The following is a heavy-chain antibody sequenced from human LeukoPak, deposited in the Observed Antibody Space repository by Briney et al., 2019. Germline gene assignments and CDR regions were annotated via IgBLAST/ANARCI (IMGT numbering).Heavy chain of an antibody. CDR1: GFTFSSYS. V-gene: IGHV3-21*01. J-gene: IGHJ4*02. CDR2: ISSSSSYI. Sequence: TGGSLRLSCAASGFTFSSYSMNWVRRAPGKGLEWVSSISSSSSYIYYADSVTGRFTISRDNAKNSLYLQMNSPRAEDTAVYYCARVTEAPYYFDYWGQGTLVTVSS. CDR3: ARVTEAPYYFDY.